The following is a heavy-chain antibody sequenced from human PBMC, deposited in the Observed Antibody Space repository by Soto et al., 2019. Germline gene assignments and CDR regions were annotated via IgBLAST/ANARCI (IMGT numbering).Heavy chain of an antibody. CDR3: ARVAIVVVTAIQYNWFDP. J-gene: IGHJ5*02. V-gene: IGHV3-53*01. Sequence: VGSLRLSCAASGFTVSSNYMSWVRQAPGKGLEWVSVIYSGGSTYYADSVKGRFTISRDNSKNTLYLQMNSLRAEDTAVYYCARVAIVVVTAIQYNWFDPWGQGTLVTVSS. CDR2: IYSGGST. D-gene: IGHD2-21*02. CDR1: GFTVSSNY.